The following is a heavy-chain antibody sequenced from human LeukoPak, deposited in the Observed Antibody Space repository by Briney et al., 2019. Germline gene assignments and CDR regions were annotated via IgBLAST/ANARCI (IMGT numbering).Heavy chain of an antibody. V-gene: IGHV3-21*01. CDR3: ARGSGYYDSSGLIGGDY. D-gene: IGHD3-22*01. Sequence: GGSLRLSCAASGSTFSSYSMNWVRQAPGKGLEWVSSIGSSSSYIYYADSVKGRFTISRDNAKNSLYLQMNSLRAEDTAVYYCARGSGYYDSSGLIGGDYWGQGTLVTVSS. J-gene: IGHJ4*02. CDR2: IGSSSSYI. CDR1: GSTFSSYS.